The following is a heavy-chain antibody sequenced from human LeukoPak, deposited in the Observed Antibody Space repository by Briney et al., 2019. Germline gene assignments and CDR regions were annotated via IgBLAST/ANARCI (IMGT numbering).Heavy chain of an antibody. CDR1: GYSFTTYH. D-gene: IGHD3-16*01. CDR2: IKDSGTT. Sequence: ASVKVSCKASGYSFTTYHIHWVRQAPGQGLEWMGIIKDSGTTIYPQKFQGRVTMTGDTSTSTVYMEVSSLRSEDTAMFYCARESPLTFYFDYWGQGTLGTVSS. V-gene: IGHV1-46*01. CDR3: ARESPLTFYFDY. J-gene: IGHJ4*02.